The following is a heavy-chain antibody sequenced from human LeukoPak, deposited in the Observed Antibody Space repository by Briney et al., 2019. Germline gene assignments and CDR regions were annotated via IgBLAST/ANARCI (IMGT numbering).Heavy chain of an antibody. J-gene: IGHJ4*02. D-gene: IGHD4-11*01. Sequence: SETLSLTCTVSGGSISSYYWSWIRQPPGKGLEWIGYIHYSGSTNYNPSLKSRVTISVDTFKNQFSLKLSSVTAADTAVYYCARSFRYYSNYPFDCWGQGTLVTVSS. V-gene: IGHV4-59*01. CDR3: ARSFRYYSNYPFDC. CDR2: IHYSGST. CDR1: GGSISSYY.